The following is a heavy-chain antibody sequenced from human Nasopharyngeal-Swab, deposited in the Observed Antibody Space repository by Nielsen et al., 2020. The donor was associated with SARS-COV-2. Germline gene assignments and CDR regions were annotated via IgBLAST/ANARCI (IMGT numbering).Heavy chain of an antibody. D-gene: IGHD5-24*01. Sequence: GSLRLSCTVSGGSISSYYWSWIRQPPGKGLEWIGYIYYSGSTNYNPSLKSRVTISVDTSKNQFSLKLSSVTAADTAVYYCARHRIREEGDNWFDPWGQGTLVTVSS. J-gene: IGHJ5*02. CDR1: GGSISSYY. CDR2: IYYSGST. CDR3: ARHRIREEGDNWFDP. V-gene: IGHV4-59*01.